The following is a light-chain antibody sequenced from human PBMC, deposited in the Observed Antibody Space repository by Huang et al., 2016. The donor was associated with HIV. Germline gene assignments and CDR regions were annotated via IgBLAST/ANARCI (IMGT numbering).Light chain of an antibody. V-gene: IGKV1-39*01. J-gene: IGKJ1*01. CDR1: QSIREF. CDR2: SAS. CDR3: QQTDNIPRT. Sequence: DIQMTQSPSSLSASVGDRVTIACRASQSIREFLNLYQQKPGEAPKLLMHSASSLQRGVPSRFSGSGSGTDFTLTITSLQPEDFATYYCQQTDNIPRTFGQGTKVVIK.